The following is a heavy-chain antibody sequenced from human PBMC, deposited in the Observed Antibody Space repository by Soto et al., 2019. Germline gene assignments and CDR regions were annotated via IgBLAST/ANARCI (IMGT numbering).Heavy chain of an antibody. CDR1: GGSISSNSYY. V-gene: IGHV4-39*01. Sequence: QLQLQESGPGLVKPSETLSLTCTVSGGSISSNSYYWAWIRQPPGKGLAWIGHIYYTASTYYNPSLRSRVTISVDTSKNQFSLKLSSVTAADTALYYCARRGGSKTFDIWGQGTMVTVSS. CDR3: ARRGGSKTFDI. D-gene: IGHD1-26*01. CDR2: IYYTAST. J-gene: IGHJ3*02.